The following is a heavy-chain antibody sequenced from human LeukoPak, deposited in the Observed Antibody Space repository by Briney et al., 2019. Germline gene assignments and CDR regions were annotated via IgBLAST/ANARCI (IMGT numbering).Heavy chain of an antibody. D-gene: IGHD6-13*01. CDR2: IGTAGDT. J-gene: IGHJ4*02. V-gene: IGHV3-13*01. Sequence: PGGSLRLSCAASGFTFSIYDMHWVRQATGKGLEWVSAIGTAGDTYNPGSVKGRFTISRENAKNSLYLQMNSLRAGDTAVYYCARGMYSSSWYEFDYWGQGTLVTVSA. CDR3: ARGMYSSSWYEFDY. CDR1: GFTFSIYD.